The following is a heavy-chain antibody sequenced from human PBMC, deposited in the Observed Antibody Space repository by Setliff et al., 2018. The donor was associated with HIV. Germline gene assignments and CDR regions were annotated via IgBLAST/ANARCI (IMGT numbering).Heavy chain of an antibody. CDR2: ISTSGADT. J-gene: IGHJ4*02. Sequence: GGSLRLSCAASGFTFSSYAMSWVRQAPGKGLEWDSTISTSGADTYDAHSMKGRFTISRDNSKNTLYLQMNSLRVEDTAVYYCVKWNYPNSWGQGTLVTVSS. V-gene: IGHV3-23*01. D-gene: IGHD1-7*01. CDR1: GFTFSSYA. CDR3: VKWNYPNS.